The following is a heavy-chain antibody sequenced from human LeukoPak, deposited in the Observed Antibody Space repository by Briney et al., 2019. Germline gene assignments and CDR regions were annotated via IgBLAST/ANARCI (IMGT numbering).Heavy chain of an antibody. D-gene: IGHD6-19*01. CDR3: ARTRYSSGWYRTFHFDY. Sequence: ASVKVSCKASGYTFTGYYMHWVRQAPGQGLEWMGWINPNSGGTSYAQKFQGWVTMTRDTSISTAYMELSRLRSDDTAVYYCARTRYSSGWYRTFHFDYWGQGTLVTVSS. CDR1: GYTFTGYY. V-gene: IGHV1-2*04. CDR2: INPNSGGT. J-gene: IGHJ4*02.